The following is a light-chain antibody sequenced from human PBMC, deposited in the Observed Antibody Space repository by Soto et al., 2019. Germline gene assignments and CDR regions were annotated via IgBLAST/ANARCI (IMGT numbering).Light chain of an antibody. CDR3: QQYYSTPWT. CDR1: RRGLSSSNNKNY. Sequence: DVLLTTSPASMLVSLVEVSTIISNCSRRGLSSSNNKNYLAWYQQKPGQPPKLLIYGASTRETGVPDRFSGSGSGTDFTLTISSLQPEDFAVYYCQQYYSTPWTFGQGTKVDI. CDR2: GAS. V-gene: IGKV4-1*01. J-gene: IGKJ1*01.